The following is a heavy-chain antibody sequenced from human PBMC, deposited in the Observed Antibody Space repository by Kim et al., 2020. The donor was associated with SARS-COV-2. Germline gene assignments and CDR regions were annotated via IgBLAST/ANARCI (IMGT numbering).Heavy chain of an antibody. CDR1: GFTFDDYA. CDR3: AKDGYDYVWGSYRSST. V-gene: IGHV3-9*01. D-gene: IGHD3-16*02. J-gene: IGHJ5*02. CDR2: ISWNSGSI. Sequence: GRSLRLSCAASGFTFDDYAMHWVRQAPGKGLEWVSGISWNSGSIGYADSVKGRFTISRDNAKNSLYLQMNSLRAEDTALYYCAKDGYDYVWGSYRSSTWGQGTLVTVSS.